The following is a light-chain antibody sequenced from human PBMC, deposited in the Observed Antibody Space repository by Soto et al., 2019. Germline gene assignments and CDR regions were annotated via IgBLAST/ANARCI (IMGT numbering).Light chain of an antibody. V-gene: IGKV3-20*01. CDR1: QSVSSSF. CDR2: GAS. Sequence: EIVLTQSPGTLSLSPGERATLSCRASQSVSSSFLAWYQQKPGQAPRLLIYGASSRATSIPDRFSGSGSGTDFTLTISRLEPEDFAVYYCQQYGSRTHTFGQGTKLEIK. J-gene: IGKJ2*01. CDR3: QQYGSRTHT.